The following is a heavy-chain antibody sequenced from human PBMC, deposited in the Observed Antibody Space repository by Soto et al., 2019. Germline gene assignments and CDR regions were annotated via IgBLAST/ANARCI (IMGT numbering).Heavy chain of an antibody. D-gene: IGHD3-3*01. J-gene: IGHJ6*03. CDR2: ISSSGRTK. Sequence: QVQLVESGGGLVKPGGSLRLSCAASGFTFSDYYMSWIRQAPGKGLAWVSYISSSGRTKYYADSVKGRFTISRDNAKNSLYLQMNSLRAEDTAVYYCARSLYYDFWSGYYRDDSYYYYMDVWGKGTTVTVSS. CDR3: ARSLYYDFWSGYYRDDSYYYYMDV. V-gene: IGHV3-11*01. CDR1: GFTFSDYY.